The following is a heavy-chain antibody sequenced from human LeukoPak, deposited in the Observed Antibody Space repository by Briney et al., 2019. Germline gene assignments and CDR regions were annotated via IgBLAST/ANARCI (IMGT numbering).Heavy chain of an antibody. CDR3: AKGYDFWSGGIDY. CDR2: ISGSGSST. CDR1: GFTFSGYA. V-gene: IGHV3-23*01. Sequence: GGSLRLSCAASGFTFSGYAMSWVRQAPGKGLEWVSRISGSGSSTHYADSVKGRFTISRDNSMNTLYLQMNSLRAEDTAVYYCAKGYDFWSGGIDYWGQGTLVTVSS. D-gene: IGHD3-3*01. J-gene: IGHJ4*02.